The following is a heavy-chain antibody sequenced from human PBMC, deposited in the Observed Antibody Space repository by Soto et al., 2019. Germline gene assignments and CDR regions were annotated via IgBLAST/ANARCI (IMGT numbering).Heavy chain of an antibody. CDR2: ISGSGGST. V-gene: IGHV3-23*01. CDR3: AKAQGRTGATSYFDY. D-gene: IGHD1-1*01. Sequence: GGSLRLSCAASGFTFSSYAMSWVRQAPGKGLEWVSAISGSGGSTYYADSVKGRFTISRDNSKNTLYLQMNSLRAEDTAVYYCAKAQGRTGATSYFDYWGQGTLVTVSS. J-gene: IGHJ4*02. CDR1: GFTFSSYA.